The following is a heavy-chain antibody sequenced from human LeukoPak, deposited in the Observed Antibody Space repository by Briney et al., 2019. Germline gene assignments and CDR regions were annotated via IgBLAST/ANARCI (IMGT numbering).Heavy chain of an antibody. D-gene: IGHD2-2*01. J-gene: IGHJ6*02. CDR3: ARDRVEVPAATNYYYYGMDV. CDR1: GYTFTSYY. Sequence: ASVKVSCKASGYTFTSYYMHWVRQAPGQGLEWMGIINPSGGSTSYAQKFQGRVTMTRDTSTSTVYMELSSLRSEDTAVYYCARDRVEVPAATNYYYYGMDVWGQGTTVTVSS. V-gene: IGHV1-46*01. CDR2: INPSGGST.